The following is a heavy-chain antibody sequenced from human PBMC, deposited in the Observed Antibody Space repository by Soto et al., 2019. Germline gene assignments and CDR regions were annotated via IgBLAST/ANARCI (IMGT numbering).Heavy chain of an antibody. CDR1: GFTFDYYW. J-gene: IGHJ3*01. Sequence: EVQLVESGGGLVQPGESLRLSCAASGFTFDYYWMHWVRQAPGKGLVWVSRVHSDGTTTTYADSVKGRFTISRDNPRNTVSLQMSSLRAEDTVISYCARGDRGGFDLWGHGTVVTVSS. V-gene: IGHV3-74*01. CDR3: ARGDRGGFDL. CDR2: VHSDGTTT. D-gene: IGHD3-10*01.